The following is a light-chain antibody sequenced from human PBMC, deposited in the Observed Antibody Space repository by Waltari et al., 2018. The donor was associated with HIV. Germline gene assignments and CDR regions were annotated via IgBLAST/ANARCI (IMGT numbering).Light chain of an antibody. CDR3: AAWDDSLNGAV. J-gene: IGLJ7*01. CDR1: SSNIGSNT. CDR2: SNN. V-gene: IGLV1-44*01. Sequence: QSVLTQPPSASGTPGQRVTISCSGSSSNIGSNTVNWYQQLPGTAPKLLIYSNNPRPSGVPARFSGSKSGTSASLAISGLQSEDEADYYCAAWDDSLNGAVFGGGTQLTVL.